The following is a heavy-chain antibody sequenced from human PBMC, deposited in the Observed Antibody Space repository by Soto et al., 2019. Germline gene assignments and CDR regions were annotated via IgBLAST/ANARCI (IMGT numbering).Heavy chain of an antibody. CDR2: IWYDGSVK. CDR3: ARADCGGQCPCDY. CDR1: GFTFGTYG. D-gene: IGHD2-21*01. V-gene: IGHV3-33*01. J-gene: IGHJ4*02. Sequence: GSLRLSCAASGFTFGTYGMHWVRQAPGKGLEWVAGIWYDGSVKTYADSVKGRFSISRDNSQNTVYLQMNTLRAGDTAVYYCARADCGGQCPCDYWGQGTLVTVSS.